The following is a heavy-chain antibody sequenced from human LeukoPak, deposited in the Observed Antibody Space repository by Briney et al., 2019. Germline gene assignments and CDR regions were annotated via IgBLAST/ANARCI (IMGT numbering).Heavy chain of an antibody. CDR1: GFTFSSYG. J-gene: IGHJ4*02. Sequence: GGSLRLSCAASGFTFSSYGMHWVRQAPGKGLEWVAVISYDGSNKYYADSVKGRFTISRDNSKNTLYLQMNSLRAEDTAVYYCAAGYYRPLWGQGTLVTVSS. CDR3: AAGYYRPL. D-gene: IGHD4-17*01. CDR2: ISYDGSNK. V-gene: IGHV3-30*03.